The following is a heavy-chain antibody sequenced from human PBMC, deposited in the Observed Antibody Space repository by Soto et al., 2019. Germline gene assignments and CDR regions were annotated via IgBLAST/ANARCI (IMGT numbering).Heavy chain of an antibody. CDR2: ISYDGSNK. D-gene: IGHD4-17*01. J-gene: IGHJ4*02. CDR1: GFTFSSYG. CDR3: AKLPTVTPLSGPPHVFDY. V-gene: IGHV3-30*18. Sequence: QVQLVESGGGVVQPGRSLRLSCAASGFTFSSYGMHWVRQAPGKGLEWVAVISYDGSNKYYADSVKGRFTISRYNSKNTLYLQINSLRAEDTAVYYCAKLPTVTPLSGPPHVFDYWGQGPLVTVSS.